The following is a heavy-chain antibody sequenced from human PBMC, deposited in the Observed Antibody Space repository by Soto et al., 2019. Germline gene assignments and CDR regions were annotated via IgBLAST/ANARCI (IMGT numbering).Heavy chain of an antibody. CDR2: ISGSGGST. J-gene: IGHJ6*02. CDR3: AKPGPRQEWLDRYYYGMDV. D-gene: IGHD3-3*01. V-gene: IGHV3-23*01. Sequence: EVQLLESGGGLVQPGGSLRLSCAASGFTFSSYAMSWVRQAPGKGLEWVSAISGSGGSTYYADSVKGRFTISRDNSKNTLYLQMNSLRAEDTAVYYCAKPGPRQEWLDRYYYGMDVWGQGTTVTVSS. CDR1: GFTFSSYA.